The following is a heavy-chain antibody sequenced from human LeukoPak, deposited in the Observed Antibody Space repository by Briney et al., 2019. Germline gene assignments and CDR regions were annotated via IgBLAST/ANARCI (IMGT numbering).Heavy chain of an antibody. CDR3: ARVDVVVAALDY. J-gene: IGHJ4*02. CDR2: TSSSGETT. CDR1: GFTFSSYA. Sequence: PGGSLRLSCVASGFTFSSYAMSWVRQAAGKGLEWVSSTSSSGETTYYADSVKGRFTISRDNSRNTLYLQMNSLRAEDTAVYYCARVDVVVAALDYWGQGTLVTVSS. D-gene: IGHD2-15*01. V-gene: IGHV3-23*01.